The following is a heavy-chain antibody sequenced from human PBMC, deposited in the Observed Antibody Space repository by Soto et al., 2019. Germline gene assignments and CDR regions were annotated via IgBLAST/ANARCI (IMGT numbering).Heavy chain of an antibody. CDR1: GFTFSNAW. CDR3: ARVTRGTIFGVVIPKDRRYFDTRMDV. CDR2: IKSKTDGGTT. Sequence: EVQLVESGGGLVKPGGSLRLSCAASGFTFSNAWMSWVRQAPGKGLEWVGRIKSKTDGGTTDYAAPVKGRFTISRDDSKNTLYLQMNSLKTEETAVYYCARVTRGTIFGVVIPKDRRYFDTRMDVWCQGTTVTVSS. V-gene: IGHV3-15*01. D-gene: IGHD3-3*01. J-gene: IGHJ6*02.